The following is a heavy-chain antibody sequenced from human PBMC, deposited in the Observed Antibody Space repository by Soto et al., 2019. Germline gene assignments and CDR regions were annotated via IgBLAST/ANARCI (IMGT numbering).Heavy chain of an antibody. D-gene: IGHD3-9*01. J-gene: IGHJ5*02. Sequence: SETLSLPCTVSGGSITNSYWSWIRQPPGKGLEWIGYIYYSGSTNYNPSLKRRVIISVDTSKNQFSTKLSSMTASETTLYYCTGVLNPICMENWFDPWGQRALVTVSS. CDR3: TGVLNPICMENWFDP. CDR2: IYYSGST. V-gene: IGHV4-59*01. CDR1: GGSITNSY.